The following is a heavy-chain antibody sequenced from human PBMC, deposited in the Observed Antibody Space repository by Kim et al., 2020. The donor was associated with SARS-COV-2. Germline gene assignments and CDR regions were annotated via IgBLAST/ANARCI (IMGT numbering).Heavy chain of an antibody. Sequence: SETLSLTCTVSGGSISSYYWSWIRQPAGKGLEWIGCIYTSGSTNYNPSLKSRVTMSVDTSKNQFSLKLSSVTAADTAVYYCARGPSESTMFGVGNTFGIWGQKTLGTVSS. V-gene: IGHV4-4*07. D-gene: IGHD3-3*01. CDR3: ARGPSESTMFGVGNTFGI. CDR2: IYTSGST. J-gene: IGHJ3*02. CDR1: GGSISSYY.